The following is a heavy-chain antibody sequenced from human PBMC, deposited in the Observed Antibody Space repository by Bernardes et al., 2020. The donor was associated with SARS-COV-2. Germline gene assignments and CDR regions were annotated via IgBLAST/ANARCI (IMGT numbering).Heavy chain of an antibody. CDR1: GFDFSYYW. J-gene: IGHJ6*02. CDR3: AKSAGMDV. CDR2: IKRDGSET. V-gene: IGHV3-7*03. Sequence: GGSLRLSCAGSGFDFSYYWMTWVRQAPGKGLEWVANIKRDGSETYYEDSVKGRFTISRDNAKKLVFLQMNSLRAEDTAGFYWAKSAGMDVWGQGTMVTVSS.